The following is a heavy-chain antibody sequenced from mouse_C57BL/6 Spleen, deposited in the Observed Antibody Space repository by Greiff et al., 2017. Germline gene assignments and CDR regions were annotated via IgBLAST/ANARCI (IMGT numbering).Heavy chain of an antibody. CDR1: GYAFSSYW. CDR2: IYPGDGDT. Sequence: VKVVESGAELVKPGASVKISCKASGYAFSSYWMNWVKQRPGKGLEWIGQIYPGDGDTNYNGKFKGKATLTADKSSSTAYMQLSSLTSEDAAVYCCARSGYYGSGAYWGQGTLVTVSA. V-gene: IGHV1-80*01. CDR3: ARSGYYGSGAY. D-gene: IGHD1-1*01. J-gene: IGHJ3*01.